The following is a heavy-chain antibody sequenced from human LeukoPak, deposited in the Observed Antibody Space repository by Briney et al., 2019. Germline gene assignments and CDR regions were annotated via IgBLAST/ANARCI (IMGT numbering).Heavy chain of an antibody. V-gene: IGHV1-2*02. CDR2: IDPKSGVT. J-gene: IGHJ5*02. CDR3: GRGQASFAP. CDR1: GYTFTAYY. Sequence: GASVKVSCRAFGYTFTAYYMHWVRQAPGHRLEWMGWIDPKSGVTNYAQKFQGRVTMTSDSSINTAFMDLSRLTYDDSAVYFCGRGQASFAPWGQVTLVTVSS. D-gene: IGHD3-10*01.